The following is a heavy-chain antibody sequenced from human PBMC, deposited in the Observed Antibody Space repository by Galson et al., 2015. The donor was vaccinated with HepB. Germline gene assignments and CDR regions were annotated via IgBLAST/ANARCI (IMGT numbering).Heavy chain of an antibody. Sequence: QSGAEVKKPGESLKISCKGSGYSFTSYWIGWVRQMPGKGLEWMGIIYPGDSDTRYSPSFQGQVTISADKSISTAYLQWSSLKASDTAMYYCARLLEQWLVPDSYYYYYYGMDVWGQGTTVTVSS. D-gene: IGHD6-19*01. CDR1: GYSFTSYW. J-gene: IGHJ6*02. CDR2: IYPGDSDT. CDR3: ARLLEQWLVPDSYYYYYYGMDV. V-gene: IGHV5-51*03.